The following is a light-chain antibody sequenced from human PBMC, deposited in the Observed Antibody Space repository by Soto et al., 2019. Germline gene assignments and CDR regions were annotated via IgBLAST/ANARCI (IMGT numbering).Light chain of an antibody. J-gene: IGLJ1*01. CDR2: DVS. CDR1: SSDVGGYNY. V-gene: IGLV2-14*01. Sequence: QSVLTQPASVSGSHGHSITISCTGTSSDVGGYNYVSWYQQHPGKAPKLMIYDVSNRPSGVSNRFSGSKSGNTASLTISGLQAEDEADYYCSSYTSSSTHYVFGTGTKVPVL. CDR3: SSYTSSSTHYV.